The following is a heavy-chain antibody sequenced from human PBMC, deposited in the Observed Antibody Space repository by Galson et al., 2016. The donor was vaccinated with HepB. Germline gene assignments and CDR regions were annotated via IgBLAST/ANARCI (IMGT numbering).Heavy chain of an antibody. CDR1: GYTFTSHG. CDR3: ARVFYGGHDYYYYYGMDV. V-gene: IGHV1-18*01. J-gene: IGHJ6*02. D-gene: IGHD4-23*01. CDR2: ISVYNGNT. Sequence: SVKVSCKASGYTFTSHGFTWVRQAPGQGLEWMGWISVYNGNTHYAQKLQGRVTMTRDTSTSTVYMGLSSLRSEDTAVYYCARVFYGGHDYYYYYGMDVWGQGTTVSVSS.